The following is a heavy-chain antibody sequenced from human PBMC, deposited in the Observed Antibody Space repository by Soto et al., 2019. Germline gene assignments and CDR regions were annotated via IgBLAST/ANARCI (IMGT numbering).Heavy chain of an antibody. D-gene: IGHD2-8*01. V-gene: IGHV3-21*06. J-gene: IGHJ4*02. CDR3: TRDRSPGMHVPDFDS. Sequence: EVHLVESGGGLVKPGGSLRLSCSASGFLFSDYTMNWVRQAPGKGLEWVSSITSTSGDISYIDSVTGRFTMSRDNAKNSVFLQMNSLRAEDTAVYYCTRDRSPGMHVPDFDSWGQGTQVTVSS. CDR2: ITSTSGDI. CDR1: GFLFSDYT.